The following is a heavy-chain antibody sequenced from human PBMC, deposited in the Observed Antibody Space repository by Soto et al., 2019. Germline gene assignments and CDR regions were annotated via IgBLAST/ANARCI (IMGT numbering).Heavy chain of an antibody. CDR2: ISYDGSNK. D-gene: IGHD6-13*01. Sequence: PGGSLRLSCAASGFTFSSYGMHWVRQAPGKGLEWVAVISYDGSNKYYADSVKGRFTISRDNSKNTLYLQMNSLRAEDTAVYYCAKDRAAAGMNYYYYYGRYVCGQGTTVTVSS. J-gene: IGHJ6*02. CDR3: AKDRAAAGMNYYYYYGRYV. V-gene: IGHV3-30*18. CDR1: GFTFSSYG.